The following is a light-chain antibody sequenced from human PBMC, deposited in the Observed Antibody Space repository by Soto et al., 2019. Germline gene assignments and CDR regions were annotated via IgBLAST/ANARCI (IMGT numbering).Light chain of an antibody. CDR1: ISDVGGYDY. Sequence: QSALTQPASVSGSPGQSITISCTGTISDVGGYDYVSWYQQHPGKAPKLMIYEVTNRPSGISNRFSGSKSGNTASLTISGLQTEDEADYYCASYTTINHVVFGGGTKLTV. CDR2: EVT. CDR3: ASYTTINHVV. J-gene: IGLJ2*01. V-gene: IGLV2-14*01.